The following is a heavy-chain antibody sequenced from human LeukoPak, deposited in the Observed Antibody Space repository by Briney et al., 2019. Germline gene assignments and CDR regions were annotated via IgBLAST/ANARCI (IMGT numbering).Heavy chain of an antibody. CDR1: GFTFSSYA. Sequence: GGSLRLSCAASGFTFSSYAMSWVRQAPGKGLEWVSAISGSGGSTYYADSVKGRFTISRDNSKNTLYLQMNSLRAEDTAVYYCAKDSTSQPSVTSEPDAFDIWGQGTMVTVSS. CDR3: AKDSTSQPSVTSEPDAFDI. CDR2: ISGSGGST. D-gene: IGHD1-26*01. J-gene: IGHJ3*02. V-gene: IGHV3-23*01.